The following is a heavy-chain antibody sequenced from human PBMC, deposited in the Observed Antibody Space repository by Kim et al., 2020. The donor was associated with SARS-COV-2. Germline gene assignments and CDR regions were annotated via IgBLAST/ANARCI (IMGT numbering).Heavy chain of an antibody. D-gene: IGHD3-9*01. CDR2: ISRSSGKT. CDR3: ASGHTSDWFQLTDY. J-gene: IGHJ4*02. CDR1: GYTFISYH. Sequence: ASVKVSCKASGYTFISYHVTWVRQAPGQGLEWMGRISRSSGKTHYAPKFQGRVTMTIDSSTNTAYMEMDNLSSDDTALYYCASGHTSDWFQLTDYWGPGSLVTVSS. V-gene: IGHV1-18*01.